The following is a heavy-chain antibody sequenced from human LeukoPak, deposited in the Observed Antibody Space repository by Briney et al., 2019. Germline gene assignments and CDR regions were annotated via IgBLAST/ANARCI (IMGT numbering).Heavy chain of an antibody. CDR3: ARQAWLLDY. J-gene: IGHJ4*02. Sequence: SETLSLTCTVSGGSLNNYYWTWIRHPPGRGLEWIGHIYYSGSTYYNPSLKSRVTISVDTSKNQFTLKLSSVTAADTAVYYCARQAWLLDYWGPGTLVTVAS. D-gene: IGHD5-12*01. CDR1: GGSLNNYY. V-gene: IGHV4-59*08. CDR2: IYYSGST.